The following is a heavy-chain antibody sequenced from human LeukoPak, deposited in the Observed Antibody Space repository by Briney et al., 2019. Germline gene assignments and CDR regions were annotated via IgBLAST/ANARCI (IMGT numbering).Heavy chain of an antibody. CDR1: GYTFTGYF. Sequence: ASVKVSCKASGYTFTGYFLHWVRRAPGQGFEWMGWINPNSGDTSYTQTFQGRVTMTRDTSISTAYMEPSSLRSDDTAVYYCARAQSLTAPAGTFANSWGQGTLVTASS. V-gene: IGHV1-2*02. D-gene: IGHD6-13*01. J-gene: IGHJ4*02. CDR2: INPNSGDT. CDR3: ARAQSLTAPAGTFANS.